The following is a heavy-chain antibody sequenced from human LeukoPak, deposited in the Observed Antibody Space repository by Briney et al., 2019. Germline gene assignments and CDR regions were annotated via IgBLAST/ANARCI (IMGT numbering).Heavy chain of an antibody. CDR1: GGSISFYY. CDR3: ARGHRLLFVRWFNP. D-gene: IGHD2-2*01. V-gene: IGHV4-59*12. CDR2: LYYSGST. J-gene: IGHJ5*02. Sequence: SETLSLTCTVSGGSISFYYWSWIRQPPGKGPEWIGYLYYSGSTNYNPSLKSRVTISVDTSRKQFSLNLSSVTAADTAVYYCARGHRLLFVRWFNPWGQGTLVTVSS.